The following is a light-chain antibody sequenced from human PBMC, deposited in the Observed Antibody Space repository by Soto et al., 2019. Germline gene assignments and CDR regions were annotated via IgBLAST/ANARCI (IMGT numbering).Light chain of an antibody. CDR2: LGS. J-gene: IGKJ2*01. V-gene: IGKV2-28*01. CDR3: MQALPTRVT. Sequence: DIVLTQSPLSLPVTPGEPASISCRSSQSLLHSNGYNYLDWYLQKPGQSPQLLIYLGSNRASGVPGRFSGSGSGTDFTLKISRVEAEDVGVYYCMQALPTRVTFGQWTKMEIK. CDR1: QSLLHSNGYNY.